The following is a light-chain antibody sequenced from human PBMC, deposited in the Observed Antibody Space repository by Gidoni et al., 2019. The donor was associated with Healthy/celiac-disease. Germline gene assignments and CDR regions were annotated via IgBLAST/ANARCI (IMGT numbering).Light chain of an antibody. V-gene: IGLV3-19*01. J-gene: IGLJ2*01. CDR3: TSRDSSGHHPV. CDR1: SLRSYY. CDR2: GKN. Sequence: SSELTQDPAVSVALGQTVRITGQGDSLRSYYASWYQQKPGQAPVLVLYGKNNRPSGIPDRFSGSSSGNTASLTFTGAQAEDEADYYCTSRDSSGHHPVFGGGTKLTVL.